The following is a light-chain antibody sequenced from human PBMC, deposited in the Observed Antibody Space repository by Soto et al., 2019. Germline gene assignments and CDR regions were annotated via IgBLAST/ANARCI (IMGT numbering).Light chain of an antibody. CDR1: QSISRY. J-gene: IGKJ4*01. V-gene: IGKV1-39*01. CDR3: QQSYSTPRT. Sequence: DIQMTQSPSSLSSSVGDRVTSTCRASQSISRYLNWYQQKPGQAPKILIYAASSLQSGVLSRFSGGGSGSAFSLTISSLQPEDFATYYCQQSYSTPRTFGGGTKVEIK. CDR2: AAS.